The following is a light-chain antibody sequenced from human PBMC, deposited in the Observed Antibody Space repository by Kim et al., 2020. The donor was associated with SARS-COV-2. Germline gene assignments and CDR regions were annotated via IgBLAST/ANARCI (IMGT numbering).Light chain of an antibody. CDR2: QDS. Sequence: SVSPGQTASITCSGDKVGDKYACWYQQKPGQSPVLVIYQDSKRPSGIPERFSGSNSGNTATLTISGTQAMDEADYCCQAWDSSTVVFGGGTQLTVL. CDR1: KVGDKY. CDR3: QAWDSSTVV. J-gene: IGLJ2*01. V-gene: IGLV3-1*01.